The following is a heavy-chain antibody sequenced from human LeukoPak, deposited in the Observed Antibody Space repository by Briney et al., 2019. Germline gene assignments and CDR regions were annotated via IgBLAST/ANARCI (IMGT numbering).Heavy chain of an antibody. V-gene: IGHV4-39*01. J-gene: IGHJ4*02. D-gene: IGHD3-10*01. CDR2: IYYSGST. CDR3: ARQHRITMVRGATADY. Sequence: PSETLSLTCTVSGGSISSRSYNWGWIRQPPGKGLEWIGSIYYSGSTYYNPSLKSRVTISVDTSKNQFSLKLSSVTAADTAVYYCARQHRITMVRGATADYWGQGTLVTVSS. CDR1: GGSISSRSYN.